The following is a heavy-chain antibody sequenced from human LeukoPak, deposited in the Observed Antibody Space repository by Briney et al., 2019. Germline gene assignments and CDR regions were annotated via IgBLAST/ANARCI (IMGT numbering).Heavy chain of an antibody. CDR1: RFTFDDYA. CDR3: AKGAGGAPSDALDI. J-gene: IGHJ3*02. Sequence: PGGSLRLSCAASRFTFDDYAMHWVRQPPGKGLEWVSLITWEGGTAYYADSVRGRFTISRDNSKNSLYLQMNSLRPEDTALYYCAKGAGGAPSDALDIWGQGTMVTVSS. D-gene: IGHD3-16*01. V-gene: IGHV3-43D*03. CDR2: ITWEGGTA.